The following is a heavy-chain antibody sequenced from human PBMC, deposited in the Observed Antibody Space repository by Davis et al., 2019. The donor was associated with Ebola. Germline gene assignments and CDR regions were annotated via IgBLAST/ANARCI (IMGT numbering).Heavy chain of an antibody. V-gene: IGHV1-18*01. CDR3: ARAAGRRWFDP. CDR2: ISAYNGNT. CDR1: GYTLTELS. D-gene: IGHD6-13*01. Sequence: ASVKVSCKVSGYTLTELSMHWVRQAPGQGLEWMGWISAYNGNTNYAQKLQGRVTMTTDTSTSTAYMELRSLRSDDTAVYYCARAAGRRWFDPWGQGTLVTVSS. J-gene: IGHJ5*02.